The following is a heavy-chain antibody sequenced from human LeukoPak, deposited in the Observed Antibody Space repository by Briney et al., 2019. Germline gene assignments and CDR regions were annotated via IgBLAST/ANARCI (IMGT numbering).Heavy chain of an antibody. Sequence: GGSLRLSCAASGFTFSSYSMNWVRQAPGKGLEWVSYISSSSSTIYYADSVKGRFTISRDNAKNSLYLQMNSLRAEDTAVYYCARDRGSSSGSDAFDIWGQGTMVTVSS. CDR2: ISSSSSTI. CDR1: GFTFSSYS. CDR3: ARDRGSSSGSDAFDI. D-gene: IGHD6-13*01. J-gene: IGHJ3*02. V-gene: IGHV3-48*04.